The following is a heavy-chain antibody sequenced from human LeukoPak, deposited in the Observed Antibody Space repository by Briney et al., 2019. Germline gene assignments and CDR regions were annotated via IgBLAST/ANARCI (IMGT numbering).Heavy chain of an antibody. CDR3: ARAPPYYDGSGYYPDY. Sequence: PGGSLRLSCAASGFTFSNYWMSWVRQAPGKGLEWVANIKQDRSEKYYVDSVKGRFTISRDSARNSLYLQMNSLRAEDTAVYFCARAPPYYDGSGYYPDYWGQGTLVTVSS. D-gene: IGHD3-22*01. CDR2: IKQDRSEK. J-gene: IGHJ4*02. CDR1: GFTFSNYW. V-gene: IGHV3-7*01.